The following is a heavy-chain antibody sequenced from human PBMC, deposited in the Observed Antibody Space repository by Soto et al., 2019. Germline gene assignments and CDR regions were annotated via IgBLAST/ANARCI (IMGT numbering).Heavy chain of an antibody. Sequence: EVQLVESGGGLVQPGGSLRLSCAASGFTVSSNYMSWVRQAPGKGLEWVSFMYSGGTTHYADSVRGRFTISRDNSKITLYLEMNSLRAEDTAVYFCARHLRLVGFGEFDLWGRGTLVTVSS. CDR2: MYSGGTT. D-gene: IGHD3-10*01. CDR1: GFTVSSNY. V-gene: IGHV3-53*01. J-gene: IGHJ2*01. CDR3: ARHLRLVGFGEFDL.